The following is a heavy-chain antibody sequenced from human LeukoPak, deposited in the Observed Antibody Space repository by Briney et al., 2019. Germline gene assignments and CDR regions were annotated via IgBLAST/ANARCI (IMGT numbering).Heavy chain of an antibody. CDR1: GFTFSSYA. CDR3: ARDLVLEGTYDACDI. D-gene: IGHD2-8*02. J-gene: IGHJ3*02. V-gene: IGHV3-30-3*01. Sequence: PGRSLRLSCAASGFTFSSYAMHWVRQAPGKGLEWVAVISYDGSNKYYADSVRGRFTISRDNSKNTLYLQMNSLRAEDTAVYYCARDLVLEGTYDACDIRGQGTMVTVSS. CDR2: ISYDGSNK.